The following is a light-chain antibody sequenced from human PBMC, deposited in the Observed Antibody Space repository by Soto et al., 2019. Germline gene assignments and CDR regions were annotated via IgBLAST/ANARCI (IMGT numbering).Light chain of an antibody. CDR3: QQFSSYPLT. V-gene: IGKV3-20*01. CDR2: DAS. Sequence: EIVLTQSPGTLSLSPGERATLSCRASPSVTNYLSWYQQNPGQSPMLLIYDASSRATGIPDRFSGSGSGTDFTLTISRLEPEDFAVYYCQQFSSYPLTFGEG. CDR1: PSVTNY. J-gene: IGKJ4*01.